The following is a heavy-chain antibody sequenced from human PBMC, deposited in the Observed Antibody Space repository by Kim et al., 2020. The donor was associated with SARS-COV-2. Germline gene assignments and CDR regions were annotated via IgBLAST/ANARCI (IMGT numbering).Heavy chain of an antibody. V-gene: IGHV3-43*02. CDR2: ISGDGGST. J-gene: IGHJ4*01. D-gene: IGHD1-26*01. CDR1: GFTFPDYI. CDR3: AKARYPYIVGAAADY. Sequence: GGSLRLSCAASGFTFPDYIMHWVRQPLGKGLEWVSLISGDGGSTYYADSVKGRFTISRDNNRNSLYLQMNSLTTADTAFYYCAKARYPYIVGAAADYWG.